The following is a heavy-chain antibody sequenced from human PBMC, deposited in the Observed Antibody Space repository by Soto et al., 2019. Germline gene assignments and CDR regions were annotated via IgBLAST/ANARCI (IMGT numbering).Heavy chain of an antibody. Sequence: QVHLVQSGAEVKKPGASVKVSCKASGNILINYFITWLRQAPGQGLEWIGIINPNGGSTNYAQKFRGRVTMARDTSTSTVYMDLSSLRSDDTAVYYCARDLAAADYWGQGTLVTVSS. D-gene: IGHD6-13*01. J-gene: IGHJ4*02. V-gene: IGHV1-46*01. CDR2: INPNGGST. CDR3: ARDLAAADY. CDR1: GNILINYF.